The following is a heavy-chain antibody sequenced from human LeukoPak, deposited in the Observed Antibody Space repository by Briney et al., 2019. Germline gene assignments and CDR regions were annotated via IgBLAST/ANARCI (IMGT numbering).Heavy chain of an antibody. CDR3: ASALTGYYRSLDY. CDR2: INHSGST. Sequence: SETLSLTCTVYGRSFSGYYWSWIRQPPGKGLEWIGEINHSGSTNHNPSLKSRVTISVDTSKNQFSLKLSSVTAADTAVYYCASALTGYYRSLDYWGQGTLVTVS. CDR1: GRSFSGYY. J-gene: IGHJ4*02. D-gene: IGHD3-9*01. V-gene: IGHV4-34*01.